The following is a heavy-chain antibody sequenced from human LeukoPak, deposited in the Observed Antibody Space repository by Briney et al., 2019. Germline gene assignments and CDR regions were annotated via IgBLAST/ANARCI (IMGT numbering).Heavy chain of an antibody. Sequence: GGSLRLSCIASGFTFSTYAMYWVRQAPGKGLEWVAVIWYDGSNKYYADSVKGRFTISRDNSKNTLYLQMNSLRAEDTAVYYCARDGNTPAGIAAAAMGDAFDIWGQGTMVTVSS. CDR2: IWYDGSNK. CDR1: GFTFSTYA. D-gene: IGHD6-13*01. J-gene: IGHJ3*02. CDR3: ARDGNTPAGIAAAAMGDAFDI. V-gene: IGHV3-30*19.